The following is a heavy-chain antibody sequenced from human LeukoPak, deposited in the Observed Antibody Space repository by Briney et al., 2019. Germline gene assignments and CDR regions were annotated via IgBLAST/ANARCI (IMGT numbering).Heavy chain of an antibody. J-gene: IGHJ5*02. V-gene: IGHV4-61*02. CDR3: ARASIYGSGGNWFDP. D-gene: IGHD3-10*01. CDR1: GGSISSGSYY. CDR2: IYTSGST. Sequence: SETLSLTCTVSGGSISSGSYYWSWIRQPAGKGLEWIGRIYTSGSTNYNPSLKSRVTISVDTSKNQFSLKLSSVTAADTAVYYCARASIYGSGGNWFDPWGQGTLVTVSS.